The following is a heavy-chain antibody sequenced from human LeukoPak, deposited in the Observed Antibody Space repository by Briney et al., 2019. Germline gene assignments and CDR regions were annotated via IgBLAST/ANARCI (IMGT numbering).Heavy chain of an antibody. J-gene: IGHJ5*02. D-gene: IGHD3-10*01. CDR3: ARSRKGVQSGSAIQINWFDP. V-gene: IGHV1-2*02. CDR1: GYTFTGYY. Sequence: GASVKVSCKASGYTFTGYYMHWVRQAPGQGLEWMGWINPNSGGTNYAQKFQGRVTMTRDTSISTAYMELSRLRSDDTAVYYCARSRKGVQSGSAIQINWFDPWGQGTLVTVSS. CDR2: INPNSGGT.